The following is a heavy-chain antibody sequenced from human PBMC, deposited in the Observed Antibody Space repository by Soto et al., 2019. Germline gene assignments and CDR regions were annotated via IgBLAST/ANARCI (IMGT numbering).Heavy chain of an antibody. CDR1: GGSFSGYY. J-gene: IGHJ6*03. CDR2: INHSGST. V-gene: IGHV4-34*01. Sequence: SETLSLTCAVYGGSFSGYYWSWIRQPPGKGLEWIGEINHSGSTNYNPSLKSRVTISVDTSKNQFSLKLSSVTAADTAVYYCARGDTVTTKDYYYYYMDVWGKGTTVTVSS. D-gene: IGHD4-4*01. CDR3: ARGDTVTTKDYYYYYMDV.